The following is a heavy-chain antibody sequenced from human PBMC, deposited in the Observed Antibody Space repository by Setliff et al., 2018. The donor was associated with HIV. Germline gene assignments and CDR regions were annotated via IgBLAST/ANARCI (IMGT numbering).Heavy chain of an antibody. V-gene: IGHV3-23*01. CDR3: AKELAASGLGYFDS. Sequence: GGSLRLSCAACGFTFSNYAMSWVRQAPGEGLEWVSAILSTDERTFYADSVKGRFTISRDNSKNTVYLQMNSLRAEDTAEYYCAKELAASGLGYFDSWGRGILVTVSS. J-gene: IGHJ4*02. CDR2: ILSTDERT. CDR1: GFTFSNYA. D-gene: IGHD3-22*01.